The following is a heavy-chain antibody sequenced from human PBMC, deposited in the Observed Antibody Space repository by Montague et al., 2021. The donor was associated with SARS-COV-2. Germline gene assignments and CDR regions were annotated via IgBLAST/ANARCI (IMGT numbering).Heavy chain of an antibody. CDR1: GGPISGSSDY. J-gene: IGHJ4*02. CDR2: VDYSGNT. CDR3: ARREYSYGWGD. D-gene: IGHD5-18*01. V-gene: IGHV4-39*01. Sequence: SETLSLTCTVTGGPISGSSDYWGWIRQSPGKGLEWIASVDYSGNTYYSPSLKSRPTISVDTSKNQFSLKLNSVTAAGTALYYCARREYSYGWGDWGQGTLVTVSS.